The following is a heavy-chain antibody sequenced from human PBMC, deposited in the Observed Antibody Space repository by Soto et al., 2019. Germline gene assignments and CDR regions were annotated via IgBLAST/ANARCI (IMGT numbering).Heavy chain of an antibody. CDR3: MNLYSYGSGSYYK. J-gene: IGHJ4*02. V-gene: IGHV3-23*01. CDR2: MSGSGGST. CDR1: GFTFSTYA. Sequence: LRLSCAASGFTFSTYAMSWVRQAPGKGLEWVSGMSGSGGSTYYADSVKGRFTISRDNSKNTLYLQMNSLRAEDTAVYYCMNLYSYGSGSYYKWGQGTLVTVSS. D-gene: IGHD3-10*01.